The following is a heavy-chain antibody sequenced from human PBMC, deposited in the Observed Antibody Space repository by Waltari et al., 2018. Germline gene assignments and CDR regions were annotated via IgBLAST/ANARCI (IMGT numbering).Heavy chain of an antibody. CDR3: ARDRGRGLYLES. CDR2: VHSSGRT. CDR1: GDSLGNRDF. D-gene: IGHD2-15*01. Sequence: QLQLQMSVPGRVKPSGTLSATCSVFGDSLGNRDFWSWVRQPPGKGLEWIGQVHSSGRTNYNPSFASRVTVSVDTSTRQFSLKVTSATAADTAVYYCARDRGRGLYLESWGQGIRVTVSP. J-gene: IGHJ4*02. V-gene: IGHV4-4*02.